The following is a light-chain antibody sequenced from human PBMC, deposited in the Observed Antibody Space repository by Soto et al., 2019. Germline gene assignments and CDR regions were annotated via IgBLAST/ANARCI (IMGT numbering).Light chain of an antibody. CDR3: QQYGSSQYT. V-gene: IGKV3-20*01. J-gene: IGKJ2*01. CDR1: QSVNNNY. Sequence: EIGLTQSPGTLSLSPGERATLSCRASQSVNNNYLAWYQQKPGQAPRLLIYGASSRATVIPDRFSGSGSGTDFTLTISRLEPEDFAGYYWQQYGSSQYTFGQGTKLEIK. CDR2: GAS.